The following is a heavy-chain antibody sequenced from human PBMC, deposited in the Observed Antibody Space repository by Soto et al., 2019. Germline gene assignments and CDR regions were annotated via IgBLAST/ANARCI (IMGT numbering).Heavy chain of an antibody. CDR3: ARVQVLWFGELFNCFDP. V-gene: IGHV4-59*01. D-gene: IGHD3-10*01. CDR2: IYYSGST. Sequence: SETLSLTCTVSGGSISSYYWSWIRQPPGKGLEWIGYIYYSGSTNYNPSLKSRVTISVDTSKNQFSLKLSSVTAADTAVYYCARVQVLWFGELFNCFDPWGQGTLVTVSS. CDR1: GGSISSYY. J-gene: IGHJ5*02.